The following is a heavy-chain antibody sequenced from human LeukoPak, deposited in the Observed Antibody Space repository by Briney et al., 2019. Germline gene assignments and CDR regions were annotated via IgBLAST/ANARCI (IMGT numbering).Heavy chain of an antibody. Sequence: SETLSLTCTVSGGSISSYYWSWIRQPPGKGLEWIGYIYYSGSTNYNPSLKSRVTISVDTSKNQFSLKLSSVTAADTAVYYCARSYLGGLRYFDWLADDAFDIWGQGTMVTVSS. CDR2: IYYSGST. V-gene: IGHV4-59*01. J-gene: IGHJ3*02. D-gene: IGHD3-9*01. CDR1: GGSISSYY. CDR3: ARSYLGGLRYFDWLADDAFDI.